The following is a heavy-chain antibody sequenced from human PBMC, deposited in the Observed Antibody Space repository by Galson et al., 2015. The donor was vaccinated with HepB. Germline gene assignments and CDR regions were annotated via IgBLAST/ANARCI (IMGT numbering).Heavy chain of an antibody. CDR1: GFTFSYDW. D-gene: IGHD5-24*01. Sequence: SLRLSCAASGFTFSYDWMSWVRQAPGKGLEWVANIKEDGSEKYYGDSVKGRFTISRDNAKNSVYLQMNSLRGEDTAVYYCARVVEMATIWRLADGYYYFDSWGQGTLVTVSS. J-gene: IGHJ4*02. CDR3: ARVVEMATIWRLADGYYYFDS. V-gene: IGHV3-7*01. CDR2: IKEDGSEK.